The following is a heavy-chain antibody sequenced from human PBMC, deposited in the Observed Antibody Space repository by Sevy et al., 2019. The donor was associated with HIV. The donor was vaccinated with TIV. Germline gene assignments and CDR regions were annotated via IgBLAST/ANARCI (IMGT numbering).Heavy chain of an antibody. CDR2: IRTYNGET. Sequence: ASVKVSCKTSGYTFTKHALSWVRQAPGQGLEWMGCIRTYNGETIYAQKFQGRATMTTDTSTSTAYMELRSLRSDDTAVYYCARDSDGSGRYYLDYFDSWGQGTLVTVSS. D-gene: IGHD3-22*01. CDR3: ARDSDGSGRYYLDYFDS. V-gene: IGHV1-18*01. CDR1: GYTFTKHA. J-gene: IGHJ4*02.